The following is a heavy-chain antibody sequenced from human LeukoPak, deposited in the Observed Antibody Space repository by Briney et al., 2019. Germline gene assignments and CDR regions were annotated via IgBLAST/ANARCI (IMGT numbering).Heavy chain of an antibody. D-gene: IGHD4/OR15-4a*01. CDR3: AKSGLSRFDY. V-gene: IGHV3-23*01. Sequence: GGSLRLSCAASGFTFSTYAMSWVRQAPGKGLEWVATFSGSGGNTHYADSVKGRFTISRDNTKNTLSLQMNSLRAEDTAVYYCAKSGLSRFDYWGQGTLITVSS. CDR2: FSGSGGNT. J-gene: IGHJ4*02. CDR1: GFTFSTYA.